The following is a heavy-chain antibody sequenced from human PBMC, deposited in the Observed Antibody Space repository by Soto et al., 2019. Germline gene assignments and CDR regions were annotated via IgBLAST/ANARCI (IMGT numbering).Heavy chain of an antibody. V-gene: IGHV3-48*01. D-gene: IGHD3-3*01. Sequence: GGSLRLSCAASGFTFGTYSMNWVRQAPGKGLEWVSYISSSSSTIYYADSVKGRFTISRDNAKNSLSLQMNSLRAEDTAVYYCARPRGGFLEWSDAFDIWGQGTMVTV. CDR3: ARPRGGFLEWSDAFDI. CDR1: GFTFGTYS. CDR2: ISSSSSTI. J-gene: IGHJ3*02.